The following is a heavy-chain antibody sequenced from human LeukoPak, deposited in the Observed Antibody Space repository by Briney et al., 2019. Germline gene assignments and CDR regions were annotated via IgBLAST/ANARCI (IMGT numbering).Heavy chain of an antibody. D-gene: IGHD3-9*01. V-gene: IGHV4-4*07. J-gene: IGHJ4*02. CDR3: ARDWGYDILTGYPSPPFDC. CDR2: IYTSGST. CDR1: GGSISSYY. Sequence: SETLSLTCTVSGGSISSYYWSWIRQPAGKGLEWIGRIYTSGSTNYNPSLKSRVTMSVDTSKNQFSLKLSSVTAADTAVYYCARDWGYDILTGYPSPPFDCWGQGTLVTVSS.